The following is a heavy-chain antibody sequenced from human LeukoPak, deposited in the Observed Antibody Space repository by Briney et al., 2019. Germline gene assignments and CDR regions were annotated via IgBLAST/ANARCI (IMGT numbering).Heavy chain of an antibody. Sequence: PSETLSLTCAVYGGSFGGYYWSWIRQPPGKGLEWIGEINHSGSTNYNPSLKSRVTISVDTSKNQFSLKQNSVTAADTAVYYCARGRRSGSSDYWGQGTLVTVSS. CDR2: INHSGST. V-gene: IGHV4-34*01. CDR1: GGSFGGYY. D-gene: IGHD1-26*01. J-gene: IGHJ4*02. CDR3: ARGRRSGSSDY.